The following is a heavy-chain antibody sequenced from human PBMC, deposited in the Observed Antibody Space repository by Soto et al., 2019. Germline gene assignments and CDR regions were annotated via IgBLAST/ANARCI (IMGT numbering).Heavy chain of an antibody. J-gene: IGHJ6*03. CDR3: AKDQAQYYFYSCMDV. CDR2: IIGSGGNT. CDR1: GFTFSDFA. V-gene: IGHV3-23*01. Sequence: ESGGGLVQPGGSLRLSCAASGFTFSDFAMSWVRQAPGTGLEWVSAIIGSGGNTFYADYVKGRFTVSRDNSKNTLFLQVNGLRAEDTAVDYCAKDQAQYYFYSCMDVWGKGTTVTVSS.